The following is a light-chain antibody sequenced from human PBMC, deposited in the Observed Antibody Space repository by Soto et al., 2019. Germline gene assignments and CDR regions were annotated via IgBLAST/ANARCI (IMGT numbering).Light chain of an antibody. CDR2: GNS. J-gene: IGLJ3*02. CDR1: SSNIGAGYD. Sequence: QSVLTQPPSVSGAPGQRVTISCTGSSSNIGAGYDVHWYQQLPGTAPKLLIYGNSNRPSGVPDRFSGSKSGSSASLAITGLQAEAEADYYCQAYDSSLLGWVFGGGTKLTVL. V-gene: IGLV1-40*01. CDR3: QAYDSSLLGWV.